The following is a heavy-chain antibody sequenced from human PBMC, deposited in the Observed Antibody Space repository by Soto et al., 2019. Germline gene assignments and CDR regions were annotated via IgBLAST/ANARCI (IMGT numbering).Heavy chain of an antibody. Sequence: GASAQLTCKQPRYTYTSKYMRWLRQSPTEGLEWMGIIIPSGGSTRYGQKFQGRVTMSRDTSTGTVYMERSSLRSEDTAVYYCARAGYCSGGSCCRDVFDYWGEGTLGTGSS. CDR1: RYTYTSKY. CDR2: IIPSGGST. D-gene: IGHD2-15*01. V-gene: IGHV1-46*03. J-gene: IGHJ4*02. CDR3: ARAGYCSGGSCCRDVFDY.